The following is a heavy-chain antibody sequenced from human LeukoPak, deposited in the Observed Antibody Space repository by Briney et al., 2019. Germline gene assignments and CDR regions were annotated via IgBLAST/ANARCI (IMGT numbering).Heavy chain of an antibody. CDR3: AREGRFLEWLPTYYYYMDV. Sequence: SETLSLTCAVSGGSISSYYWSWIRQPPGKGLEWIGYIYYSGSTNYNPSLKSRVTISVDTSKNQFSLKLSSVTAADTAVYYCAREGRFLEWLPTYYYYMDVWGKGTTVTVSS. D-gene: IGHD3-3*01. J-gene: IGHJ6*03. CDR1: GGSISSYY. CDR2: IYYSGST. V-gene: IGHV4-59*01.